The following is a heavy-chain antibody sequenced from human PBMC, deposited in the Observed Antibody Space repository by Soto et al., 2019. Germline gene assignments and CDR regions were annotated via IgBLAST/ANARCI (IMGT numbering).Heavy chain of an antibody. CDR2: TYYSGST. V-gene: IGHV4-59*01. Sequence: SETLSLTCTVSGGSISSFYWSWIRQPQGKGLEWIGYTYYSGSTNYNPSLKSRVTISVDTSKNKFSLKLSSVTAADTAVYYCARVIIAAAGENYYYYYGMDVWGQGTTVTVSS. D-gene: IGHD6-13*01. CDR1: GGSISSFY. CDR3: ARVIIAAAGENYYYYYGMDV. J-gene: IGHJ6*02.